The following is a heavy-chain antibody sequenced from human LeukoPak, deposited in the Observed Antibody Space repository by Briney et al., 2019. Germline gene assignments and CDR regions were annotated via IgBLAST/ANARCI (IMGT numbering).Heavy chain of an antibody. CDR3: ARTRSWPTTWQPDY. CDR2: IDWQDDK. V-gene: IGHV2-70*11. Sequence: SGPTLVKPTQTLTLTCTFSGFSLFTGGMSVTWIRQPPGKTLEWLARIDWQDDKYYNTSLETRLSISKDASKSQVVLTMTDMDPMDTGTYYCARTRSWPTTWQPDYWGQGTLVTVSS. CDR1: GFSLFTGGMS. D-gene: IGHD4-11*01. J-gene: IGHJ4*02.